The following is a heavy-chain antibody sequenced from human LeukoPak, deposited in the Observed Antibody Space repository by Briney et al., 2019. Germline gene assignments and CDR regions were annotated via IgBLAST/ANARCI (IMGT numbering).Heavy chain of an antibody. V-gene: IGHV5-51*06. Sequence: GESLKISCQGSGYSSSRYWIGWVRQMPGKGLEWMGIIYPGDSDTRYSPSFQGQVTISADKSISTAYLQWNSLKASDSAMYYCAIKHDGSWYSPFDYWGQGTLVTVSS. J-gene: IGHJ4*02. CDR2: IYPGDSDT. CDR1: GYSSSRYW. CDR3: AIKHDGSWYSPFDY. D-gene: IGHD6-13*01.